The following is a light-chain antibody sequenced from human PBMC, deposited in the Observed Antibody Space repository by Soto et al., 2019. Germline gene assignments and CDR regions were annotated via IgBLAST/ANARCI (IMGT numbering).Light chain of an antibody. J-gene: IGKJ2*01. CDR2: DAS. CDR3: QQRITWPST. CDR1: QSVSSS. V-gene: IGKV3-11*01. Sequence: EIVLTQSPATLSVSPGESATLSCRASQSVSSSLAWYQQKAGQAPRLLIYDASTRATGIPARFSGSGSGTEFTLTISSLESEDFAIYYCQQRITWPSTFGQGTKLEIK.